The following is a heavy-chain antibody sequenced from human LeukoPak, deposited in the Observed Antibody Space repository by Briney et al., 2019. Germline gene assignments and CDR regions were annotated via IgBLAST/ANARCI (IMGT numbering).Heavy chain of an antibody. D-gene: IGHD6-6*01. CDR2: IYTSGST. Sequence: PSETLSLTCTVSGGSISSGSYYWSWIRQPAGKGLEWIGRIYTSGSTNYNPSLKSRVTISVDTSKNQFSLKLSSVTAADTAVYYCARLAPYSSSNYWGQGTLVTVSS. V-gene: IGHV4-61*02. CDR1: GGSISSGSYY. J-gene: IGHJ4*02. CDR3: ARLAPYSSSNY.